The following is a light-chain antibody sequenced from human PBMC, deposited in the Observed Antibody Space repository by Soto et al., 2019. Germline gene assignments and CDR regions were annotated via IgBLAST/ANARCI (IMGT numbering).Light chain of an antibody. Sequence: QSALTQPAAVSGPPGQSITISCTGTSSDVGRYNYVSWYQQHPGKAPKLMVYEVRNRPSGGSNRFSASKSGNTASLTISGLQAEDEADYYCTSYTSNTTWVFGGGTKLTVL. J-gene: IGLJ3*02. V-gene: IGLV2-14*01. CDR1: SSDVGRYNY. CDR2: EVR. CDR3: TSYTSNTTWV.